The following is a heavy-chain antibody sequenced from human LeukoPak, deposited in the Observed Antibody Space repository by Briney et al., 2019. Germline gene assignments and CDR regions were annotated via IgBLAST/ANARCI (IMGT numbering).Heavy chain of an antibody. CDR3: ARDPILTGYYSYFDY. J-gene: IGHJ4*02. V-gene: IGHV3-23*01. Sequence: GGSLRLSCAASGFTFSSYAMSWVRQAPGKGLEWVSAISGSGGSTYYADSVKGRFTISRDNSKNTLYLQMNSLRAEDTAVYYCARDPILTGYYSYFDYWGQGTLVTVSS. D-gene: IGHD3-9*01. CDR2: ISGSGGST. CDR1: GFTFSSYA.